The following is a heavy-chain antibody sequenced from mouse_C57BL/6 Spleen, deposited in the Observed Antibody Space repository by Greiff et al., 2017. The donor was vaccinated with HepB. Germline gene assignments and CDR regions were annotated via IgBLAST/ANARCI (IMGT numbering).Heavy chain of an antibody. CDR2: ISSGSSTI. CDR1: GFTFSDYG. J-gene: IGHJ4*01. D-gene: IGHD2-1*01. CDR3: ARTGNSLAMDY. V-gene: IGHV5-17*01. Sequence: EVKLQESGGGLVKPGGSLKLSCAASGFTFSDYGMHWVRQAPEKGLEWVAYISSGSSTIYYADTVKGRFTISRDNAKNTLFLQMTSLRSEDTAMYYCARTGNSLAMDYWGQGTSVTVSS.